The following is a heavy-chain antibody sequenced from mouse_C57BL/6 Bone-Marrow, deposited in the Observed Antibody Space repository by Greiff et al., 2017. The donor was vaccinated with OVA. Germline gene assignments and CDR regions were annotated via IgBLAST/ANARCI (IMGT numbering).Heavy chain of an antibody. D-gene: IGHD1-1*01. CDR3: AREEITTVVDWYFDV. Sequence: QVQLQQSGPELVKPGASVKISCKASGYSFTSYYIHWVKQRPGQGLEWIGWIYPGGGNTKYNEKFKGKATLTADTYSSTTYMQISSITSEDSAVYYCAREEITTVVDWYFDVWGTGTTVTVSS. CDR2: IYPGGGNT. J-gene: IGHJ1*03. V-gene: IGHV1-66*01. CDR1: GYSFTSYY.